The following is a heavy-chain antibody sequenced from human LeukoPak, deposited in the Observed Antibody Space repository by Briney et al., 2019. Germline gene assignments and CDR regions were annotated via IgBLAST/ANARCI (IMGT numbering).Heavy chain of an antibody. CDR3: ARVDSPRSAGRPSDF. Sequence: GGSLRLSCVGSGFSFSGYSMTWVRQAPDMGLEWVSSISSGKSFIYYASSVRGRFTISRDNAKNSLYLQMDSLRAEDTAVYYCARVDSPRSAGRPSDFWGQGTLVTVSS. V-gene: IGHV3-21*01. J-gene: IGHJ4*02. D-gene: IGHD6-6*01. CDR1: GFSFSGYS. CDR2: ISSGKSFI.